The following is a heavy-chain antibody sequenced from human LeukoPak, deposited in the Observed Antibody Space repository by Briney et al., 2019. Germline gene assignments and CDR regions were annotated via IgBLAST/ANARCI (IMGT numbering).Heavy chain of an antibody. J-gene: IGHJ4*02. Sequence: SETLSLTCTVSGGSISSYYWSWIRQPPGKGLEWIGYIYYSGSTNYNPSLKSRVTMSVDTSKNQFSLKLDSVTAADTAVYYCARGPPPDFDCWGQGTLVTVSS. CDR3: ARGPPPDFDC. CDR2: IYYSGST. V-gene: IGHV4-59*12. CDR1: GGSISSYY.